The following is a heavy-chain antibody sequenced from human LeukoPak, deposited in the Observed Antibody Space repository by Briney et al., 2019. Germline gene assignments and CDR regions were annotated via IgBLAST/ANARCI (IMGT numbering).Heavy chain of an antibody. Sequence: SEALSLTCTVSGGSISSYYWSWIRQPPGKGLEWIGYIYYSGSTNYNPSLKSRVTISVDTSKNQFSLKLSSVTAADTAVYYCARDRNLRDGLSMDVWGKGTTVTVSS. CDR2: IYYSGST. CDR1: GGSISSYY. V-gene: IGHV4-59*12. CDR3: ARDRNLRDGLSMDV. J-gene: IGHJ6*03. D-gene: IGHD5-24*01.